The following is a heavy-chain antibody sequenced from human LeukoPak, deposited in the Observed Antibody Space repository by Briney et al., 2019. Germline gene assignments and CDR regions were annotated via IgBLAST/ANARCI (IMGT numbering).Heavy chain of an antibody. D-gene: IGHD3-22*01. J-gene: IGHJ4*02. V-gene: IGHV3-48*01. CDR3: ARVGYYDSSGYSYYFDY. Sequence: GGSLRLSCAASGFTFSSYSMNWVRQAPGKGLEWVSYISSSSSTIYYADSVKGRFTISRDNAKNSLYLQMNSLRAEDTAVYYCARVGYYDSSGYSYYFDYWGQGPWSPSPQ. CDR2: ISSSSSTI. CDR1: GFTFSSYS.